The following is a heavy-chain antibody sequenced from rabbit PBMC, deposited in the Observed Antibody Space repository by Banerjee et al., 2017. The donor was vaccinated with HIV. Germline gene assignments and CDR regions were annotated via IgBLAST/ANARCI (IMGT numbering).Heavy chain of an antibody. J-gene: IGHJ4*01. CDR1: GIDFSSYW. CDR3: ARDLAGVIGWNFGL. Sequence: QSLEESGGDLVKPGASLTLTCTASGIDFSSYWMSWVRQAPGKGLEWIGCIRPSDGITYYASWAKGRFTISRTSSTTVTLQMTSLTAADTATYFCARDLAGVIGWNFGLWGQGTLVTVS. CDR2: IRPSDGIT. V-gene: IGHV1S40*01. D-gene: IGHD4-1*01.